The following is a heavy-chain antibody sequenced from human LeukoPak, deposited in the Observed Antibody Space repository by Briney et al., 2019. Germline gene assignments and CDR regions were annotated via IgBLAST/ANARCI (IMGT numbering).Heavy chain of an antibody. J-gene: IGHJ2*01. CDR1: GHSFIIYY. Sequence: ASVKVSCKASGHSFIIYYIHWVRQAPGQGLEWMGWIYPSSGGTKYAQKFQGRVTMTRDTSISTAYMELSGLTSDDTAVYYCARQSDLGQFDHWGRGTLVTVSS. D-gene: IGHD7-27*01. CDR2: IYPSSGGT. V-gene: IGHV1-2*02. CDR3: ARQSDLGQFDH.